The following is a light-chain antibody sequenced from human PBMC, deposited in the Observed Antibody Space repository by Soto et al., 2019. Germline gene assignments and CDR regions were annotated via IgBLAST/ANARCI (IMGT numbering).Light chain of an antibody. V-gene: IGKV3-20*01. J-gene: IGKJ2*01. Sequence: EIVLTQSPGTLSLSPGERATLSCRATQSVDSSYLAWYQQKPGQAPRLLIYGASSRATGIPDRFSGSGSGTDFSLTISRLEPEDFAVYYCQQYDSTPPYTFGQGTKLEI. CDR1: QSVDSSY. CDR3: QQYDSTPPYT. CDR2: GAS.